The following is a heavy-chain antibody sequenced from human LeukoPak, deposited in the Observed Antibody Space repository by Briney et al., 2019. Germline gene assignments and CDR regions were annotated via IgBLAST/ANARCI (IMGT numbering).Heavy chain of an antibody. Sequence: PGGSLRLSCAASGFTFRSYAMSWDRQAPGKGLEWVSGISGSGGSTYYADSVKGRFTISRDSSKNTLYLQMNSLRAEDTAVYYCAKDQYYDFWSGYPPGYWGQGTLVTASS. CDR1: GFTFRSYA. J-gene: IGHJ4*02. CDR2: ISGSGGST. V-gene: IGHV3-23*01. D-gene: IGHD3-3*01. CDR3: AKDQYYDFWSGYPPGY.